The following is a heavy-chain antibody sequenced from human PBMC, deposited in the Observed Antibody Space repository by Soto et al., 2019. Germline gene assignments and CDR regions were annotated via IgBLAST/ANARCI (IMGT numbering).Heavy chain of an antibody. J-gene: IGHJ4*02. V-gene: IGHV3-23*01. CDR2: ISGSGGST. CDR1: GFTFSSYA. D-gene: IGHD2-2*01. CDR3: ASSGTIRWYFDY. Sequence: PGGSLRLSCAASGFTFSSYAMSWVRQAPGKGLEWVSAISGSGGSTYYADSVKGRFTISRDNSKNTLYLQMNSLRAEDTAVYYCASSGTIRWYFDYWGQGTLVTVSS.